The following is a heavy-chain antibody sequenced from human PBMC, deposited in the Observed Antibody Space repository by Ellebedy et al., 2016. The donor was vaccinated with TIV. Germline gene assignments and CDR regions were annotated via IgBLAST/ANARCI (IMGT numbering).Heavy chain of an antibody. CDR3: ARRRGLEDY. D-gene: IGHD3/OR15-3a*01. CDR1: GFTFTNYG. CDR2: ISLYNGKT. V-gene: IGHV1-18*04. J-gene: IGHJ4*02. Sequence: AASVKVSCKTSGFTFTNYGITWVRQAPGQGLEWMGSISLYNGKTDYAQSLPGRLTMTTDTSTSTAYMELRSLTSDDTAVYFCARRRGLEDYWGQGTLVSVSS.